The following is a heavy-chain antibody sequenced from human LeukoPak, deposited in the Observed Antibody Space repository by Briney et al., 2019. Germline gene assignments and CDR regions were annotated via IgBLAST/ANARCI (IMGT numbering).Heavy chain of an antibody. CDR1: GGTFSSYA. Sequence: GASVKVSCKASGGTFSSYAISWVRQAPGQGLEWMGGIIPIFGTANYAQKFQGRVTITTDESTSTAYMELSSLRSEDTAVYYCAKEEYKTYDYWGQGTLVTVSS. CDR2: IIPIFGTA. J-gene: IGHJ4*02. CDR3: AKEEYKTYDY. V-gene: IGHV1-69*05. D-gene: IGHD2/OR15-2a*01.